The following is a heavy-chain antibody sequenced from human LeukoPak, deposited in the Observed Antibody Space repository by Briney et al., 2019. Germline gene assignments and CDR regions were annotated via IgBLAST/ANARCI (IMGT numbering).Heavy chain of an antibody. D-gene: IGHD3-3*01. CDR2: MNPNSGNT. CDR3: ARWDKRITIFGVAQNWFDP. CDR1: GYTFTSYD. Sequence: ASVKVSCKASGYTFTSYDINWVRQATGQGLEWMGWMNPNSGNTGYAQKFQGRVTMTRNTSISTAYMELSSLRSEDTAVYYCARWDKRITIFGVAQNWFDPWGQGTLVTVSS. V-gene: IGHV1-8*01. J-gene: IGHJ5*02.